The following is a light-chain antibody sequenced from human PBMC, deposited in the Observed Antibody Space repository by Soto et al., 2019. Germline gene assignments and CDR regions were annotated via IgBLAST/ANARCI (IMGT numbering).Light chain of an antibody. Sequence: QSVLTQPASVSGSPGQSITISCTGTISDVGSYNYVSWYQQYPGKAPKLMIYDVSTRPSGVSDRFSGSKSGNTASLTISGLRAEDEADYYCCSYAGSSTYVFGTGTKVTVL. CDR2: DVS. CDR3: CSYAGSSTYV. CDR1: ISDVGSYNY. J-gene: IGLJ1*01. V-gene: IGLV2-14*03.